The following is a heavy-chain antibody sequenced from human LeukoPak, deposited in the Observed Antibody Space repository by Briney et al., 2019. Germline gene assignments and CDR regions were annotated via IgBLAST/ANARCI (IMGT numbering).Heavy chain of an antibody. J-gene: IGHJ4*02. V-gene: IGHV3-23*01. CDR2: ISGRGGST. CDR3: AKDGLGYCSSTSCYKDY. CDR1: GVTSSSYA. Sequence: VGSLRLSCAASGVTSSSYAMSSVRQAPGKGLEWVSAISGRGGSTYSADSVKGRFTISRDNSENTLYLQMNSLRSEDTAVYYCAKDGLGYCSSTSCYKDYWGQGTLVTVSS. D-gene: IGHD2-2*02.